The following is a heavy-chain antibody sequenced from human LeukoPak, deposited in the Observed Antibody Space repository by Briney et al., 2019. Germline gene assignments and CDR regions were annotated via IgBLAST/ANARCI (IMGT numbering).Heavy chain of an antibody. D-gene: IGHD6-19*01. CDR2: INHSGST. CDR1: GGSISGYY. Sequence: SETLSLTCAVYGGSISGYYWSWIRQPPGKGLEWIGEINHSGSTNYNPSLKSRVTISVDTSKNQFSLKLSSVTAADTAVYYCARYSSGWTGCDYWGQGTLVTVSS. CDR3: ARYSSGWTGCDY. J-gene: IGHJ4*02. V-gene: IGHV4-34*01.